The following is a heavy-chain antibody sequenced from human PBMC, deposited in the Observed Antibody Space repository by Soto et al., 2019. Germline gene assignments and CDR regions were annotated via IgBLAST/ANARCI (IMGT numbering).Heavy chain of an antibody. D-gene: IGHD3-10*01. CDR2: ISTYNGDT. J-gene: IGHJ6*02. V-gene: IGHV1-18*01. CDR3: ARAGGGPYYYYGMDV. Sequence: QVQLVQSGAEVKKPGASVKVSCKASGYTFTRSGISWVRQAPGQGLEWMGWISTYNGDTNYAQTFQGRVTMTTDTSXXTVHMEVRSLSSEDTAAYYCARAGGGPYYYYGMDVWGQETQVTVPS. CDR1: GYTFTRSG.